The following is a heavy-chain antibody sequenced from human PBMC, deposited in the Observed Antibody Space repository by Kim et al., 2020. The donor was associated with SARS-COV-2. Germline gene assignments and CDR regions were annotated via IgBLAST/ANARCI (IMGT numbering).Heavy chain of an antibody. Sequence: GGSLRLSCTASGFTFGDYAMSWFRQAPGKGLEWVGFIRSKAYGGTTEYAASVKGRFTISRDDSTSIAYLQMNSLKTEDTAVYYCTRVRSSWPDAFDIWGQGTMVTVSS. CDR2: IRSKAYGGTT. V-gene: IGHV3-49*03. CDR1: GFTFGDYA. D-gene: IGHD6-13*01. J-gene: IGHJ3*02. CDR3: TRVRSSWPDAFDI.